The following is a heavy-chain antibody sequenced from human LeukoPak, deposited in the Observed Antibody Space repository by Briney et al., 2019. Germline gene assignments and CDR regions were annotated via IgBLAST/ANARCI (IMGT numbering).Heavy chain of an antibody. CDR1: GYXFTSYW. V-gene: IGHV5-10-1*01. Sequence: GESLKISCNGSGYXFTSYWISWGRQMPGKGLEWRGRIDPSDSYTNYSPFFQGHLPLSADKSISTSYLKWSSLQASDIAMYYCARHQLLGPCFKGVCSDAFDIWGQGTMVTVSS. CDR3: ARHQLLGPCFKGVCSDAFDI. D-gene: IGHD2-8*01. J-gene: IGHJ3*02. CDR2: IDPSDSYT.